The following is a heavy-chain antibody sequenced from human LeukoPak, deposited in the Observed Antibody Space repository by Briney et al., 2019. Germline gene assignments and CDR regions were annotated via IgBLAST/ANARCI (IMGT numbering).Heavy chain of an antibody. V-gene: IGHV1-8*02. J-gene: IGHJ4*02. CDR2: MNPNSGNT. CDR1: GYTFSDHY. D-gene: IGHD6-13*01. Sequence: ASVKVSCKASGYTFSDHYIHWVRQATGQGLEWMGWMNPNSGNTGYAQKFQDRVTMTRNTSISTAYLELSSLGSEDTAMYYCASALKRGSAGTLIDHWGQGTLVTVSS. CDR3: ASALKRGSAGTLIDH.